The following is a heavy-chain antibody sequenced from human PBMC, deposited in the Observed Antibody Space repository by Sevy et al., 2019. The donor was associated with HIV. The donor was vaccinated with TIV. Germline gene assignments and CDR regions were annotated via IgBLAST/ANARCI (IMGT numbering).Heavy chain of an antibody. CDR2: ISYDGTNK. CDR1: GFIFSSYG. CDR3: AKGIKPWFGESSTNSYYFYYGMDV. D-gene: IGHD3-10*01. Sequence: GSLRLSCAASGFIFSSYGMHWVRQAPGKGLEWVAIISYDGTNKYYADSVKGRFTISRDNSKNTLYLQMNSLRAEDTAVYYCAKGIKPWFGESSTNSYYFYYGMDVWGQGTTVTVSS. J-gene: IGHJ6*02. V-gene: IGHV3-30*18.